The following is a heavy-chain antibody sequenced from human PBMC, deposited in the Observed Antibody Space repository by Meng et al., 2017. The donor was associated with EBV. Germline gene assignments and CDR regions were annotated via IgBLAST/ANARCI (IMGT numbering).Heavy chain of an antibody. CDR2: ISSSGSTI. J-gene: IGHJ4*02. Sequence: QGQLRESGGALFKPVGSLRLSCAASGFTFSDYYMSLIRQAPGKGLEWVSYISSSGSTIYYADSVKGRFTISRDNAKNSLYLQMNSLRAEDTAVYYCARRVVTGGFFDYWGQGTLVTVSS. D-gene: IGHD2-21*02. V-gene: IGHV3-11*01. CDR1: GFTFSDYY. CDR3: ARRVVTGGFFDY.